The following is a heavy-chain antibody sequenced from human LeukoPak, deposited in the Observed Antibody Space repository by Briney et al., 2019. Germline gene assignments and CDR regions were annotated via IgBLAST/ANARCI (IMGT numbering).Heavy chain of an antibody. Sequence: SVKVSCKASGGTFSSYAISWVRQAPGQGLEWMGGIIPIFGTANYAQKFQGRVTITADESTSTAYMELSSLRSEDTAVYYCARVGPYSGSYGSWFDPWGQGTLVTVSS. J-gene: IGHJ5*02. CDR3: ARVGPYSGSYGSWFDP. CDR1: GGTFSSYA. V-gene: IGHV1-69*01. CDR2: IIPIFGTA. D-gene: IGHD1-26*01.